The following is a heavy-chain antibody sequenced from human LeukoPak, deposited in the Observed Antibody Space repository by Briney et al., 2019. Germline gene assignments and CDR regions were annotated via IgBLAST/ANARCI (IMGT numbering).Heavy chain of an antibody. D-gene: IGHD3-10*01. CDR1: GLTFSSYD. CDR2: ISYDGGDK. J-gene: IGHJ5*02. CDR3: AKSNVIRGFVVEEGFDP. Sequence: QTGGSLRLSCAASGLTFSSYDMHWVRQAPGLGPEWVAVISYDGGDKYYADSVKGRFTISRDNSKNTLYLQMNGLRAEDTALYSCAKSNVIRGFVVEEGFDPWGQGTLVTVS. V-gene: IGHV3-30*18.